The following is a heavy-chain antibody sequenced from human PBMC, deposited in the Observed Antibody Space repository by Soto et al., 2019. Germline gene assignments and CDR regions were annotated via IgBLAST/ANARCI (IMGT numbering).Heavy chain of an antibody. CDR1: GFTFSSYA. D-gene: IGHD7-27*01. V-gene: IGHV3-23*01. CDR2: ISNSGGNT. Sequence: EVQLLQSGGGLVQPGASLRLSCAASGFTFSSYAISWVRQAPGKGLEWISAISNSGGNTYYADSVMGRFTISRDNSKNTLFLQMNSLRGEDTAIYYCAKEWGRPLDYWGQGTLVTVSS. CDR3: AKEWGRPLDY. J-gene: IGHJ4*02.